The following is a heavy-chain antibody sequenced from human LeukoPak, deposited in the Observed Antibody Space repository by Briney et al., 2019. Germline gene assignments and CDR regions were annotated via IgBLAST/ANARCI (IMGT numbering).Heavy chain of an antibody. CDR2: IYHTGFI. D-gene: IGHD2-21*01. CDR1: GESLSGYY. J-gene: IGHJ1*01. V-gene: IGHV4-34*01. Sequence: SETLSLTCAVYGESLSGYYCYWIRQSPGKALEWIGEIYHTGFINYNPSLKSRVTISMDTSKNQFSLKVTSVTAADTAVYYCGNVAGPRQYWGQGTLVTVSS. CDR3: GNVAGPRQY.